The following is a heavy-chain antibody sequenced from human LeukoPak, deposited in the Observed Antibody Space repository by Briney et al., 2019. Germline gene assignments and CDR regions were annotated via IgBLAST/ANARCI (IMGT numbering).Heavy chain of an antibody. CDR1: GFTFSSYA. V-gene: IGHV3-48*04. Sequence: GGSLGLSCAASGFTFSSYAMSWVRQAPGKGLEWVSYISSSGSTIYYADSVKGRFTISRDNAKNSLYLQMNRLRAEDTAVYYCARDSGVAAAGYWFDPWGQGTLVTVSS. D-gene: IGHD6-13*01. CDR3: ARDSGVAAAGYWFDP. J-gene: IGHJ5*02. CDR2: ISSSGSTI.